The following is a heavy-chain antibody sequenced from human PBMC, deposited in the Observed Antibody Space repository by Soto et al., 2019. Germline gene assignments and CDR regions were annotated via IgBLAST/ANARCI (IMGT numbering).Heavy chain of an antibody. D-gene: IGHD2-15*01. CDR3: ARAMGVVVVAATFYYYGMDV. CDR1: GYTFTCYY. Sequence: ASVKVSCKASGYTFTCYYMHWVRQAPGQGLEWMGWINAGNGNTKYSQKFQGRVTITRDTSASTAYMELSSLRSEDTAVYYCARAMGVVVVAATFYYYGMDVWGQGTTVTVSS. CDR2: INAGNGNT. J-gene: IGHJ6*02. V-gene: IGHV1-3*01.